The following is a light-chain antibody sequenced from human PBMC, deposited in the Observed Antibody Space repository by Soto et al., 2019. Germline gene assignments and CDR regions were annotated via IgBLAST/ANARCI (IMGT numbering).Light chain of an antibody. Sequence: EMVLTQSPGTLSLSPGERATLSCRASQSVSSSSLAWYQQKPGQAPRLLIYGASSRATGIPDRFSGSGSGTDFTLTISRLEPEGFAVYYCQQYGSSPLTFGGGTKVEIK. CDR2: GAS. CDR1: QSVSSSS. J-gene: IGKJ4*01. V-gene: IGKV3-20*01. CDR3: QQYGSSPLT.